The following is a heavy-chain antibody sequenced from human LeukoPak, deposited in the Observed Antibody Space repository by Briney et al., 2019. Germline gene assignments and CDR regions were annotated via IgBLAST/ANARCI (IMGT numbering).Heavy chain of an antibody. D-gene: IGHD3-22*01. CDR2: IYWDDDK. J-gene: IGHJ4*02. CDR3: AHRRNYYDTSGTLDY. CDR1: GFSLSTSGAG. Sequence: SGPTLVKPTQALALTCPFSGFSLSTSGAGVGWVRQPPGKALDWLAFIYWDDDKRYSPSLKSRLTITKDTSKNQVVVTMTNMDPVDTATYYCAHRRNYYDTSGTLDYWGQGTLVTVSS. V-gene: IGHV2-5*02.